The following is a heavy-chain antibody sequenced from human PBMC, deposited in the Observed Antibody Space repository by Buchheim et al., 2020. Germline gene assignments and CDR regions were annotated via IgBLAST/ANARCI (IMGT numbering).Heavy chain of an antibody. CDR1: GLTFGEES. J-gene: IGHJ4*02. Sequence: EVHLAESGGGLIQPGGSLRLSCSASGLTFGEESMNWVRQAPGKGLEWISRIRSAGGSYGDSVKGRFTISRDNAKGSLYLQMNSLRIEDTAVYFCVRDLSWSFDCWGQG. D-gene: IGHD3-3*01. V-gene: IGHV3-48*04. CDR3: VRDLSWSFDC. CDR2: IRSAGG.